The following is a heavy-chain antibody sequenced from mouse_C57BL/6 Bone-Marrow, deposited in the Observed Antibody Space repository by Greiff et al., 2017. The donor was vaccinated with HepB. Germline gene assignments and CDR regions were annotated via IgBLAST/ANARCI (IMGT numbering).Heavy chain of an antibody. J-gene: IGHJ2*01. D-gene: IGHD1-1*01. CDR3: ARRGYYGSSPDY. CDR2: IDPSDSYT. V-gene: IGHV1-69*01. Sequence: VQLQQSGAELVMPGASVKLSCKASGYTFTSYWMHWVKQRPGQGLEWIGEIDPSDSYTNYNQKFKGKSTLTVDKSSSTAYMQLSSLTSEDSAVYYCARRGYYGSSPDYWGRGTTLTVSS. CDR1: GYTFTSYW.